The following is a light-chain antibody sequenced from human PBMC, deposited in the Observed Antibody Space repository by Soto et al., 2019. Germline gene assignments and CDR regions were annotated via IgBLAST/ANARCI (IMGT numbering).Light chain of an antibody. V-gene: IGLV2-14*01. CDR2: EVT. Sequence: QSVLTQPASVSGSPGQSITISCIGTSSDIGGYNYVSWYQQHPGKAPKLIIYEVTNRPSGVSYRFSASKSGNTASLTISGLQSEDEADYYCISYTGKSASYVFGTGTKVTVL. CDR1: SSDIGGYNY. CDR3: ISYTGKSASYV. J-gene: IGLJ1*01.